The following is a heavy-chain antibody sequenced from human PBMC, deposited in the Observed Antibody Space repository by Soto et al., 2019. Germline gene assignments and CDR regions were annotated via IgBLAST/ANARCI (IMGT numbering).Heavy chain of an antibody. D-gene: IGHD3-22*01. Sequence: QVQLVQSGAEVKKPGASVKVSCKASGHIFTNHYIHWVRQAPGQGLEWMGIINPSGGSTNYLQKFQGRVTMSRDTSTCTVYMVLSSLRSEDTAVYFCARADYYDSSGFYYDYWGQGTLVTVSS. V-gene: IGHV1-46*01. J-gene: IGHJ4*02. CDR3: ARADYYDSSGFYYDY. CDR1: GHIFTNHY. CDR2: INPSGGST.